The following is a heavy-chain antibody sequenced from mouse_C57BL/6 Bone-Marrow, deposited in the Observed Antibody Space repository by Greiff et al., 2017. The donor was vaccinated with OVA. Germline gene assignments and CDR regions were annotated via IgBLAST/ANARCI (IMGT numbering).Heavy chain of an antibody. J-gene: IGHJ1*03. CDR3: ARGDYYGSSWYFDV. CDR2: IYPSDSET. Sequence: VQLQQPGAELVRPGSSVMLSCKASGYTFTSYWMDWVKQRPGQGLEWIGNIYPSDSETHYNQKFKDKATLTVDKSSSTAYMQLSSLTSEDSAVYYCARGDYYGSSWYFDVWGTGTTVTVSS. D-gene: IGHD1-1*01. CDR1: GYTFTSYW. V-gene: IGHV1-61*01.